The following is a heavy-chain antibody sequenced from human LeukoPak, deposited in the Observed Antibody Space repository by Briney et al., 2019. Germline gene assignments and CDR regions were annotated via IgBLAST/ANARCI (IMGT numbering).Heavy chain of an antibody. CDR3: APSEYSSVMVSGMDV. V-gene: IGHV3-33*01. J-gene: IGHJ6*02. CDR1: GFTFSTYG. CDR2: IWNDGSNK. Sequence: PGGSLRLSCAASGFTFSTYGMHWVRQAPGKGLEWVAVIWNDGSNKYYADSVKGRFTISRDNSRNTLYLQMNSLGVEDTAVYYCAPSEYSSVMVSGMDVWGQGTTVTVSS. D-gene: IGHD6-19*01.